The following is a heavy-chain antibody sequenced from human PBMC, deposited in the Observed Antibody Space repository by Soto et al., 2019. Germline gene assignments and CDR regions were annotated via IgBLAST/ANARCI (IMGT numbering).Heavy chain of an antibody. V-gene: IGHV1-69*12. CDR3: ARGYQPITIFGVVNPPSSYYYGMDV. D-gene: IGHD3-3*01. CDR2: IIPIFGTA. J-gene: IGHJ6*02. Sequence: QVQLVQSGAEVKKPGSSVKVSCKASGGTFSSYAISWVRQAPGQGLEWMGGIIPIFGTANYAQKFRAGVQSTAVESTSPCYREVRSLRSADTAVYYCARGYQPITIFGVVNPPSSYYYGMDVWGRGTTVTVSS. CDR1: GGTFSSYA.